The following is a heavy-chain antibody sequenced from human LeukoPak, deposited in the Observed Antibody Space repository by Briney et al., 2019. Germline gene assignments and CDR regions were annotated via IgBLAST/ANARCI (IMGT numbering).Heavy chain of an antibody. Sequence: ASVKVSCKASGCTFTSYDINWVRQATGQGLEWMGWMNPNSGNTGYAQKFQGRVTMTRNTSISTAYMELSSLRSEDTAVYYCARAYYYDSRGAFDIWGQGTMVTVSS. CDR1: GCTFTSYD. V-gene: IGHV1-8*01. CDR3: ARAYYYDSRGAFDI. J-gene: IGHJ3*02. D-gene: IGHD3-22*01. CDR2: MNPNSGNT.